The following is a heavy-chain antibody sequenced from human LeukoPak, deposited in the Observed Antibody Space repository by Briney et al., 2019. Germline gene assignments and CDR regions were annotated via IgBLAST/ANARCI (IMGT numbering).Heavy chain of an antibody. D-gene: IGHD2-15*01. CDR1: GYTFTGYY. V-gene: IGHV1-8*03. CDR2: MNPNSGNT. Sequence: ASVKVSCKASGYTFTGYYMHWVRQATGQGLEWMGWMNPNSGNTGYAQKFQGRVTITRNTSISTAYMELSSLRSEDTAVYYCAILVAPEDYWGQGTLVTVSS. J-gene: IGHJ4*02. CDR3: AILVAPEDY.